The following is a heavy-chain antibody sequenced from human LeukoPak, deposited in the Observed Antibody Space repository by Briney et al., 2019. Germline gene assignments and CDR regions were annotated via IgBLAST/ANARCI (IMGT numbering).Heavy chain of an antibody. CDR3: ARDRDSSGWYEGFDY. V-gene: IGHV3-30-3*01. Sequence: GGSLRLSCAASGFTFSSSAMHWVRQAPDKGLGWVAVISYDGSNKYYADSVKGRFTISRDSSKNTLYLQMNSLRADDTAVYYCARDRDSSGWYEGFDYWGQGTLVTVSS. D-gene: IGHD6-19*01. CDR2: ISYDGSNK. J-gene: IGHJ4*02. CDR1: GFTFSSSA.